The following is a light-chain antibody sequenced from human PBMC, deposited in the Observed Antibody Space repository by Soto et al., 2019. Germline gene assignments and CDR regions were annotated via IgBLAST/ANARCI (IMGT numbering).Light chain of an antibody. CDR2: EVS. Sequence: QAVVTQPASVSGSPGQSITISCTGTSSDVGGYNYVSWYQQHPGKAPKLMIYEVSNRPSGVSNRFSGSKSGNTASLTISGLQAEDEVDYYCSSYTSSSVVFGGGTKLTVL. CDR3: SSYTSSSVV. CDR1: SSDVGGYNY. J-gene: IGLJ2*01. V-gene: IGLV2-14*01.